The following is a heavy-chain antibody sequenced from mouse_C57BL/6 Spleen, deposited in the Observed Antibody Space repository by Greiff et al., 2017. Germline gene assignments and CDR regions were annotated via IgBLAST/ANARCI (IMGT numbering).Heavy chain of an antibody. CDR2: IYPGSGST. CDR3: ALITTVVADYYAMDY. CDR1: GYTFTSYW. Sequence: QVQLQQPGAELVKPGASVKMSCKASGYTFTSYWITWVKQRPGLGLEWIGDIYPGSGSTNYNEKFKSKATLTVDTSSSTAYMQLSSLTSEDSAVYYCALITTVVADYYAMDYWGQGTSVTVSS. J-gene: IGHJ4*01. V-gene: IGHV1-55*01. D-gene: IGHD1-1*01.